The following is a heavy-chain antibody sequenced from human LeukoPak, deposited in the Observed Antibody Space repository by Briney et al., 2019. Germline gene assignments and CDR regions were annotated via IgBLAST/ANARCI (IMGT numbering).Heavy chain of an antibody. CDR2: VNADNSNT. D-gene: IGHD3-22*01. CDR3: VVGDYYSDTRFDY. CDR1: GWPFTSYA. J-gene: IGHJ4*02. Sequence: AAVKVSCKASGWPFTSYAIHGVRQAPGQRLEWMGWVNADNSNTKYSQEFQGRVTITRDTSASTAYMDLNSLRSEDMAVYYCVVGDYYSDTRFDYWGQGTLVTVSS. V-gene: IGHV1-3*03.